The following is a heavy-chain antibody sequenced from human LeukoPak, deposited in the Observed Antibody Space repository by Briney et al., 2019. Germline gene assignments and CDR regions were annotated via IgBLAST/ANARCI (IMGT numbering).Heavy chain of an antibody. CDR3: ARGVLYYFDY. CDR1: GFTVSSNY. CDR2: IYSGGST. Sequence: PGGSLRLSCAASGFTVSSNYMSWVRQAPGKGLEWVSVIYSGGSTYYADSVKGRSTISRDNSKNTLYLQMSSLRAEDTAVYYCARGVLYYFDYWGQGTLVTVSS. V-gene: IGHV3-53*01. J-gene: IGHJ4*02.